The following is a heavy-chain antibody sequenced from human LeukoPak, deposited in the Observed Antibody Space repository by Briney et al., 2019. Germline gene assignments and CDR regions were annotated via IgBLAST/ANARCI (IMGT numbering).Heavy chain of an antibody. CDR1: GFTFSSYS. Sequence: GGSLRLSCAASGFTFSSYSMNWVRQAPGKGLEWVSSISSSSSYIYYADSVKGRFTISRDNAKNSLYLQMNSLRAEDTAVYYCAKDQSGYSYYYFDYWGQGTLVTASS. D-gene: IGHD5-18*01. J-gene: IGHJ4*02. V-gene: IGHV3-21*01. CDR2: ISSSSSYI. CDR3: AKDQSGYSYYYFDY.